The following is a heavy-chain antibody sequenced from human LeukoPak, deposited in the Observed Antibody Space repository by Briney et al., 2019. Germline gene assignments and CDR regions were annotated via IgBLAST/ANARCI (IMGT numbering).Heavy chain of an antibody. CDR2: INHSGST. D-gene: IGHD2-15*01. J-gene: IGHJ4*02. Sequence: SETLSLTCAVYGGSFSGYYWSWIRQPPGKGLEWIGEINHSGSTNYNPSLKSRVTISVDTSKNQFSLKLSSVTAADTAVYYCARVLDSYYFDYWGQRTLVTVSS. V-gene: IGHV4-34*01. CDR1: GGSFSGYY. CDR3: ARVLDSYYFDY.